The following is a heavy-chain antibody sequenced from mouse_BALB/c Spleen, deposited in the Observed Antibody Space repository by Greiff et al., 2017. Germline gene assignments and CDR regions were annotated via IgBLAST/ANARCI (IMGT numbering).Heavy chain of an antibody. J-gene: IGHJ4*01. D-gene: IGHD2-10*02. CDR1: GFTFSSYG. V-gene: IGHV5-6*01. CDR3: ARQYGNYLDY. Sequence: EVHLVESGGDLVKPGGSLKLSCAASGFTFSSYGMSWVRQTPDKRLEWVATISSGGSYTYYPDSVKGRFTISRDNAKNTLYLQMSSLKSEDTAMYYCARQYGNYLDYWGQGTSVTVSS. CDR2: ISSGGSYT.